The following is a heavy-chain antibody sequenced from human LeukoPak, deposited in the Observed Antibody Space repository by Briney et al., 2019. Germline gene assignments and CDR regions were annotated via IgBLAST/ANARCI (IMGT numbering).Heavy chain of an antibody. J-gene: IGHJ4*02. D-gene: IGHD1-26*01. CDR2: FYAGGST. CDR1: GFTVSSNY. V-gene: IGHV3-53*01. Sequence: PGGSLRLSCAASGFTVSSNYMSWVRQAPGKGLEWVSVFYAGGSTYYTDSVKGRFTISRDNSKNTLYLQMNSLRAEDTAVYYCARGRAGATGQFDYWGQGTLVTVSP. CDR3: ARGRAGATGQFDY.